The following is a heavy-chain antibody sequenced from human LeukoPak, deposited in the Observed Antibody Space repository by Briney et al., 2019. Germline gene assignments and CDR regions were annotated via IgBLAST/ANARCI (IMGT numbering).Heavy chain of an antibody. CDR1: GGSISSSSYY. D-gene: IGHD6-19*01. J-gene: IGHJ6*03. V-gene: IGHV4-39*02. Sequence: SETLSLTCTVSGGSISSSSYYWGWIRQPPGKGLEWIANIYYSGSTYFNPSLKSRVTISIDTSKNQFSLKLSSVTAADTAVYYCARDYSDSSGWFSYYYYMDVWGKGTTVTVSS. CDR2: IYYSGST. CDR3: ARDYSDSSGWFSYYYYMDV.